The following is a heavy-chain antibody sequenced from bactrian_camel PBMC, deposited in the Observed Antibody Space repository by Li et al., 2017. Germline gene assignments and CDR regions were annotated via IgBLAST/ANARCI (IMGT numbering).Heavy chain of an antibody. CDR3: AAAQPCPLFKLVAGLYKY. CDR2: IDSVGRT. D-gene: IGHD6*01. CDR1: AYTRNMVC. Sequence: HVQLVESGGGSVKAGGSLRLSCAPSAYTRNMVCMGWFRQAPGKDREWVAQIDSVGRTDYARSVKGRFTISKDNGKDVLYLQMNSLKPEDTAMYYCAAAQPCPLFKLVAGLYKYWGQGTQVT. J-gene: IGHJ4*01. V-gene: IGHV3S53*01.